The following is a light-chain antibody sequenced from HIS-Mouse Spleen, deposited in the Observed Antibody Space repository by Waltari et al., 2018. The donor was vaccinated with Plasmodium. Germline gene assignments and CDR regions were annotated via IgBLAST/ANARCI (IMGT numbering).Light chain of an antibody. CDR1: QSVGSN. V-gene: IGKV3-15*01. CDR2: GAS. CDR3: QQYNNWPPYT. Sequence: DIVMTKSQATPSVSPGERATLPCRASQSVGSNLAWYQQKPGQAPRPLIYGASTRATGIPARFSGSGSGTEFTLTISSLQSEDFAVYYGQQYNNWPPYTFGQGTKLEIK. J-gene: IGKJ2*01.